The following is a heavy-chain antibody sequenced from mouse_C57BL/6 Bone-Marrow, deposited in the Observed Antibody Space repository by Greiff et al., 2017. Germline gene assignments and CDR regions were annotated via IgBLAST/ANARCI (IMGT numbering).Heavy chain of an antibody. CDR3: ARYHYSNYDYFDY. CDR2: IDPANGNT. J-gene: IGHJ2*01. D-gene: IGHD2-5*01. CDR1: GFNIKNTY. Sequence: EVQLQQSVAELVRPGASVKLSCTASGFNIKNTYMHWVKQRPEQGLEGIGRIDPANGNTKYAPKFQGKATITADTSSNTAYLQLSSLTSEDSASYYCARYHYSNYDYFDYWGQGTTLTVSA. V-gene: IGHV14-3*01.